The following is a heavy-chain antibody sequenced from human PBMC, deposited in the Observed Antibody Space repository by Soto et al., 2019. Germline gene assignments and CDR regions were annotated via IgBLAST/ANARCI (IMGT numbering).Heavy chain of an antibody. CDR3: ARVRRGCSANNCFFAP. CDR1: GGSVRAPDW. CDR2: VHISGHS. J-gene: IGHJ1*01. Sequence: SETLSLTCTLSGGSVRAPDWWNWVRQSPDKGLEWIAEVHISGHSNYNPSLRSRVSVSIDSSKNQFYLNLNSVTAADTAIYYCARVRRGCSANNCFFAPGGKGTQVTVPS. V-gene: IGHV4-4*02. D-gene: IGHD1-1*01.